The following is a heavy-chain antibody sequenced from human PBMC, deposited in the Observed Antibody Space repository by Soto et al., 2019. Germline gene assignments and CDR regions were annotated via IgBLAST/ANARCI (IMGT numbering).Heavy chain of an antibody. CDR1: GFTFSSYS. CDR3: LWFGELAGINWFDP. D-gene: IGHD3-10*01. V-gene: IGHV3-48*01. Sequence: GGSLRLSCAASGFTFSSYSMNWVRQAPGKGLEWVSYISSSSSTIYYADSVKGRFTISRDNAKNSLYLQMNSLRAEDTAVYYCLWFGELAGINWFDPWGQGTLVTVSS. J-gene: IGHJ5*02. CDR2: ISSSSSTI.